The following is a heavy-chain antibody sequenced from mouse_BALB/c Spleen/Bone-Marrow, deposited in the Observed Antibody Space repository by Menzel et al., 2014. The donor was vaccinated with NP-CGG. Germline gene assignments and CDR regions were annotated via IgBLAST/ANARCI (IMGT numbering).Heavy chain of an antibody. J-gene: IGHJ2*01. V-gene: IGHV1S137*01. CDR2: ISTYYGDA. D-gene: IGHD1-1*01. CDR1: GYTFTDYA. CDR3: ARVSYDYFDY. Sequence: VQLVESGAELVRPGVSVKISCKGSGYTFTDYALHWVKQSHAKSLEWIGIISTYYGDASYNQKFKGKATMTVDKSSSPAYMELARLTSEDSAIYYCARVSYDYFDYWGQGTPLTVSS.